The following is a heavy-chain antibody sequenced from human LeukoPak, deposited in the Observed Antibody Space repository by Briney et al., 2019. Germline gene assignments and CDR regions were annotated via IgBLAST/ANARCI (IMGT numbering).Heavy chain of an antibody. V-gene: IGHV1-69*05. CDR1: GGTFSSYA. Sequence: GSSVKVSCKASGGTFSSYAISWVRQAPGQGLEWMGRIIPIFGTANYAQKFQGRVTITTDESTSTAYMELSSLRSEDTAVYYCARGPLLQLIWFDPWGQGTLVTVSS. D-gene: IGHD5-18*01. CDR2: IIPIFGTA. CDR3: ARGPLLQLIWFDP. J-gene: IGHJ5*02.